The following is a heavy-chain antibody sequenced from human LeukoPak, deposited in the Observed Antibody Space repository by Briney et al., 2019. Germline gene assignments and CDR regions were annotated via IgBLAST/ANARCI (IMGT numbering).Heavy chain of an antibody. V-gene: IGHV1-69*13. CDR3: ARTHRAGIAVAGTDY. D-gene: IGHD6-19*01. Sequence: ASVKVSCKASGGTFSSYAISWVRQAPGQGLEWMGGIIPIFGTANYAQKFLGRVTITADESTSTAYMELSSLRSEDTAVYYCARTHRAGIAVAGTDYWGQGTLVTVSS. CDR2: IIPIFGTA. J-gene: IGHJ4*02. CDR1: GGTFSSYA.